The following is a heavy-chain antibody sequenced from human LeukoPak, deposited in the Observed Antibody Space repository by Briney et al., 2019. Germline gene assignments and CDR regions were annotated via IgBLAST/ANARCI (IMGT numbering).Heavy chain of an antibody. V-gene: IGHV4-38-2*02. CDR1: GYSISSGYY. D-gene: IGHD1-26*01. J-gene: IGHJ4*02. Sequence: SETLSLTCTVSGYSISSGYYWGWIRQPPGKGLEWIGSFYHSGSTYYNPSLKSRVTISLDTSKNQFSLRLSSVTAADTAVYYCARVRRVGATPFDYWGQGTLVTVSS. CDR2: FYHSGST. CDR3: ARVRRVGATPFDY.